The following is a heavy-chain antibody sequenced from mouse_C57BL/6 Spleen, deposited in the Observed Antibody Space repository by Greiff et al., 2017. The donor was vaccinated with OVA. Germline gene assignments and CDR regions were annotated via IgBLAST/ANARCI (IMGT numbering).Heavy chain of an antibody. V-gene: IGHV1-80*01. CDR3: ARGGWEGDYYAMDY. J-gene: IGHJ4*01. CDR2: IYPGDGDT. CDR1: GYAFSSYW. D-gene: IGHD4-1*01. Sequence: QVQLKQSGAELVKPGASVKISCKASGYAFSSYWMNWVKQRPGKGLEWIGQIYPGDGDTNYNGKFKGKATLTADKSSSTAYMQLSSLTSEDSAVYFCARGGWEGDYYAMDYWGQGTSVTVSS.